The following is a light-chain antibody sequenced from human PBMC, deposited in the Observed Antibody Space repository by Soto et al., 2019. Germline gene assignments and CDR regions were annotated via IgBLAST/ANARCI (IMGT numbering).Light chain of an antibody. Sequence: EIVLTQSPATLSLSPGERATRSCRASQSVSRYLAWYQQKPGQAPRLLIYDASNRATGIPARFSGSGSGTDFTLTISRLEPEDFAVYYCQQRSNWPITFGQGTRLEIK. CDR2: DAS. CDR3: QQRSNWPIT. CDR1: QSVSRY. V-gene: IGKV3-11*01. J-gene: IGKJ5*01.